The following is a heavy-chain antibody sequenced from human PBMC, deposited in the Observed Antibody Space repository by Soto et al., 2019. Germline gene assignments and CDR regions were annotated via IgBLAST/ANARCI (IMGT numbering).Heavy chain of an antibody. CDR1: GGSFSSYY. CDR2: IYYSGST. V-gene: IGHV4-59*08. Sequence: QVQLQESGPGLVRPSETLSLTCTVSGGSFSSYYWTWIRQSPGKGLEWIGYIYYSGSTDYNPSLRGRLAISIDTSKNQFSLRLNSMTAADTAVYYCAGRDCSGTNCYYLDYYYMDVWGEGTTVTVSS. CDR3: AGRDCSGTNCYYLDYYYMDV. J-gene: IGHJ6*03. D-gene: IGHD2-2*01.